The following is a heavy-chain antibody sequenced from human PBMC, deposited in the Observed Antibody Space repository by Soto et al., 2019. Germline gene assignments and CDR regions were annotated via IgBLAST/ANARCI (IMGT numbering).Heavy chain of an antibody. J-gene: IGHJ4*02. CDR3: ARITRPDSDALYYFDY. CDR1: GGSISGHY. D-gene: IGHD5-18*01. Sequence: PSETLSLTCTVSGGSISGHYCSWLRKPPGKGLEWIGYTHYSGSTNYNPSLKSRMSISVDTSKNHCSLSLSSVTAADTAVYFCARITRPDSDALYYFDYWGQGILVTVSS. V-gene: IGHV4-59*11. CDR2: THYSGST.